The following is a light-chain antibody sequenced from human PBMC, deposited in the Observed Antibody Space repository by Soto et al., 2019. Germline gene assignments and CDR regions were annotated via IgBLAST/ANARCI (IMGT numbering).Light chain of an antibody. Sequence: QSALTQPASVSGSPGQSITISCTGTSSDVGGYNYVSWYQQHPGKAPKLMIYDVSNRPSGVSNRFSGSKSDNTASLTISGLQAEDEADYYCSSYTSSSTPYVVFGGGTKLTVL. CDR3: SSYTSSSTPYVV. J-gene: IGLJ2*01. CDR1: SSDVGGYNY. V-gene: IGLV2-14*01. CDR2: DVS.